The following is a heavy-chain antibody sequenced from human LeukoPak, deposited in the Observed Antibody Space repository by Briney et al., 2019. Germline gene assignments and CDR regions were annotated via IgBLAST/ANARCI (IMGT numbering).Heavy chain of an antibody. V-gene: IGHV4-59*01. CDR3: ASYFFDQSKALDI. CDR1: GGAIRSYY. Sequence: PSETLSLTCTVSGGAIRSYYWSWIRQAPGKGLEWIGYIYHTGNTNCNPSLKSRVTISIDTAKNQFSLKLNSMTAADTAIYYCASYFFDQSKALDIWGQGTMVTVS. J-gene: IGHJ3*02. CDR2: IYHTGNT. D-gene: IGHD3-9*01.